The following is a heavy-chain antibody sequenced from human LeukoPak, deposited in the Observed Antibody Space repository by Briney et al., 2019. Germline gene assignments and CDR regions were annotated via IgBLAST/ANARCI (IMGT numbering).Heavy chain of an antibody. D-gene: IGHD3-3*01. J-gene: IGHJ4*02. CDR3: AKAGAFGVVIYYFDY. V-gene: IGHV3-9*01. Sequence: GRSLRLSCAASGFTFVDYAMHWVRQAPGKGLEWVSGISWNSGSIGYADSVKGRFTISRDNAKNSLYLQMNSLRAEDTALYYCAKAGAFGVVIYYFDYWGQGTLVTVSS. CDR2: ISWNSGSI. CDR1: GFTFVDYA.